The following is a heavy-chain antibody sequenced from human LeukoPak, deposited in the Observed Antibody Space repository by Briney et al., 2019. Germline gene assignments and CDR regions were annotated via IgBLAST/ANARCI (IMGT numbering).Heavy chain of an antibody. J-gene: IGHJ4*02. CDR1: GFTFSSYS. CDR2: ISSSSSTI. V-gene: IGHV3-48*04. Sequence: GGSLRLSCAASGFTFSSYSMNWVRQAPGKGLEWVSYISSSSSTICYADSVKGRFTISRDNAKNSLYLQMNSLRAEDTAVYYCARDLGYCSSTSCEYYFDYWGQGTLVTVSS. D-gene: IGHD2-2*01. CDR3: ARDLGYCSSTSCEYYFDY.